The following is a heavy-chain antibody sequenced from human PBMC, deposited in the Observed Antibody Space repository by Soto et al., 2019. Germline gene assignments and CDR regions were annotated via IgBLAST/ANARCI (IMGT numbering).Heavy chain of an antibody. CDR1: GFTFDDYG. CDR3: ARWIFGVVGNAFDI. D-gene: IGHD3-3*01. Sequence: GGSLRLSCAASGFTFDDYGMSWVRQAPGKGLEWVSGINWNGGSTGYADSVKGRFTISRDNAKNSLYLQMNSLRAEDTALYHCARWIFGVVGNAFDIWGQGTMVTVSS. V-gene: IGHV3-20*01. CDR2: INWNGGST. J-gene: IGHJ3*02.